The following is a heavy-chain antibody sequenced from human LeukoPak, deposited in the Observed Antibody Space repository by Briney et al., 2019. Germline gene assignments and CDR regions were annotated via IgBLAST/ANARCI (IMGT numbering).Heavy chain of an antibody. V-gene: IGHV3-30*04. CDR3: ATDFAEAFDY. Sequence: QPGGSLRLSCAASGFTFNSYNMHWVRQAPGKGLEWVAVISYDGSNKYYADPVKGRFTISRDNFKNTLYLQMGSLRTEDTAVYYCATDFAEAFDYWGQGTLVTVSS. CDR2: ISYDGSNK. CDR1: GFTFNSYN. J-gene: IGHJ4*02.